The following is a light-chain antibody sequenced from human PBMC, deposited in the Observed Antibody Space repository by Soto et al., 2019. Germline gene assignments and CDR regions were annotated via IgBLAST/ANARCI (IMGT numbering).Light chain of an antibody. V-gene: IGLV2-8*01. CDR1: SSDVGGYNY. CDR3: SSYAGSNILV. J-gene: IGLJ3*02. CDR2: EVT. Sequence: QSALTQPPSASGSPGHSVTISCTGTSSDVGGYNYVSWYQQHPGKVPKLMIYEVTKRPSGVPDRFSGSKSGNTASLTVSGLQAEDEADYYCSSYAGSNILVFGGGTKLTVL.